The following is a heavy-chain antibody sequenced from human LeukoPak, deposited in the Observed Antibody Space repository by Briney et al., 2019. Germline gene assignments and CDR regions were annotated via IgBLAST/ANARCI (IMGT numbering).Heavy chain of an antibody. V-gene: IGHV1-2*02. Sequence: GASVKVCCKASGYTFTGYYMHWVRQAPGQGLEWMGWINPNSGGTNYAQKFQGRVTMTRDTSISTAYMELSRLRSDDTAVYYCAREGPLRVAAAGTDQPFDYWGQGTLVTVSS. J-gene: IGHJ4*02. D-gene: IGHD6-13*01. CDR3: AREGPLRVAAAGTDQPFDY. CDR2: INPNSGGT. CDR1: GYTFTGYY.